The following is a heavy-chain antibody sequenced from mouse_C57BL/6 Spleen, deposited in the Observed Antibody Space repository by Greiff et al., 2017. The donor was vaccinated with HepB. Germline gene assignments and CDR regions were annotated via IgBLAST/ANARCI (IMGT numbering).Heavy chain of an antibody. CDR3: ARSYDYGAMDY. CDR1: GFTFSDYG. CDR2: ISNLAYSI. D-gene: IGHD2-4*01. J-gene: IGHJ4*01. V-gene: IGHV5-15*01. Sequence: EVKLVESGGGLVQPGGSLKLSCAASGFTFSDYGMAWVRQAPRKGPEWVAFISNLAYSIYYADTVTGRFTISRENAKNTLYLEMSSLRSEDTAMYYCARSYDYGAMDYWGQGTSVTVSS.